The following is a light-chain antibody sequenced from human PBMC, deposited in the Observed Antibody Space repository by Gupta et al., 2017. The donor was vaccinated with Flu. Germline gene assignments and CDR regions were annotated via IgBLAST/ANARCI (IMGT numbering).Light chain of an antibody. V-gene: IGKV1-39*01. J-gene: IGKJ2*02. CDR3: QERYNDHPAST. CDR1: QNIKGA. Sequence: QITQSPASLSASVGDRVSITCRAGQNIKGALNWFQQKAGEAPKLLIYGTSRLRRGVKSSFSGSLVGTECTLTINSRQPEDSASYYCQERYNDHPASTFGQGTKVEIK. CDR2: GTS.